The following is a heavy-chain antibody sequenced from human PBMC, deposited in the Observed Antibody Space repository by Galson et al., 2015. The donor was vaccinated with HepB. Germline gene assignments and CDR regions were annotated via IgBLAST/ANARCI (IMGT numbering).Heavy chain of an antibody. CDR2: ISGSGGNT. D-gene: IGHD3-22*01. V-gene: IGHV3-23*01. J-gene: IGHJ4*02. Sequence: SLRLSCAASGFTFSGYAMNWVRQAPGKGLEWVLSISGSGGNTYYADSVRGRFTISRDNSRNSLYVDMNNLRAEDTAVYYCAKAGDYYDSSGYYYFDSWGQGTLVTVSS. CDR3: AKAGDYYDSSGYYYFDS. CDR1: GFTFSGYA.